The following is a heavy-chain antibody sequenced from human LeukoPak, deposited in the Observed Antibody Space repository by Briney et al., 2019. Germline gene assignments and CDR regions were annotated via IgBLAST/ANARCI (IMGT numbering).Heavy chain of an antibody. CDR1: GFTFSGYW. CDR3: ARHYYRSGSYYFSGAKMTKNWFDP. V-gene: IGHV4-34*01. Sequence: PGGSLRLSCAASGFTFSGYWMSWVRQAPGKGLEWIGEINHSGSTNYNPSLKSRVTISVDTSKNQFSLKLSSVTAADTAVYYCARHYYRSGSYYFSGAKMTKNWFDPWGQGTLVTVSS. D-gene: IGHD3-10*01. CDR2: INHSGST. J-gene: IGHJ5*02.